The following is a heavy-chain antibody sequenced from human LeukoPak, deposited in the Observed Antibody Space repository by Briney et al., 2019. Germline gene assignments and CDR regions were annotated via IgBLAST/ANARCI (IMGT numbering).Heavy chain of an antibody. V-gene: IGHV3-23*01. J-gene: IGHJ6*02. D-gene: IGHD3-3*01. CDR3: AKTLRDLEWLTGELDV. CDR1: GFTFSSYA. Sequence: GGSLRLSCAASGFTFSSYAMSWVRQTPGKGLEWVSAIGGSGSDTSYTDSVKGRFTISRDNSKSTLYLQMNSLRAEDTAVYHCAKTLRDLEWLTGELDVWGQGTAVTVSS. CDR2: IGGSGSDT.